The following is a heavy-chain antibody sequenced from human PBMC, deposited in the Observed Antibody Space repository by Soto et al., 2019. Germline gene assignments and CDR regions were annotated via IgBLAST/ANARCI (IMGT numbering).Heavy chain of an antibody. V-gene: IGHV3-74*01. CDR3: AKVGYYGSGSLGFDP. J-gene: IGHJ5*02. Sequence: GSLRLSCAASGFTFSSYWMHWVRQAPGKGLVWVSRINNDGSSISYADSVKGRFTISRDNAKNTLYLQMNSLRVEDTAVYYCAKVGYYGSGSLGFDPWGQGTLVTVSS. CDR1: GFTFSSYW. CDR2: INNDGSSI. D-gene: IGHD3-10*01.